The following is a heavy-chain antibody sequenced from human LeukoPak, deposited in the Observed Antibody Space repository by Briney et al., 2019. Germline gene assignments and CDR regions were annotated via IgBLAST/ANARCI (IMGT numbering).Heavy chain of an antibody. D-gene: IGHD5-18*01. CDR3: ARTAGRIQLWLLGDYYHYYMDV. Sequence: GASVKVSCKASGYTFTGYYMHWVRQAPGQGLEWMGWINPNSGGTNYAQKFQGRVTMTRDTSISTAYMELSRLRSDDTAVYYCARTAGRIQLWLLGDYYHYYMDVWGKGTTVTISS. V-gene: IGHV1-2*02. J-gene: IGHJ6*03. CDR1: GYTFTGYY. CDR2: INPNSGGT.